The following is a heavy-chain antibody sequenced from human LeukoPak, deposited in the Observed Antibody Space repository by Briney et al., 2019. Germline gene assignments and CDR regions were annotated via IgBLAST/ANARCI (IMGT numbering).Heavy chain of an antibody. V-gene: IGHV4-59*11. CDR3: AGGRGAGAFDI. D-gene: IGHD4-17*01. Sequence: PSETLSLTCTVSGGSITSHYWSWIRQSPGRRLEWIAYIYYTGSTSYNPSLKSRVTMSLDTSNKQFSLKLTSVTAADTAVYYCAGGRGAGAFDIWGPGTMVTVSS. CDR1: GGSITSHY. J-gene: IGHJ3*02. CDR2: IYYTGST.